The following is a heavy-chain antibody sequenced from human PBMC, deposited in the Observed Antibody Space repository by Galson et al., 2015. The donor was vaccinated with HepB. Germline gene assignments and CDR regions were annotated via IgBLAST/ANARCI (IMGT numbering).Heavy chain of an antibody. J-gene: IGHJ3*02. D-gene: IGHD3-3*01. CDR3: ARQLGPVFLEYLHDVFNI. CDR2: IYYSGIT. CDR1: NGSISSYY. Sequence: SETLSLTCTVSNGSISSYYWSWIRQPPGEGLEWIGNIYYSGITNYNPSLKSRVTISVDTSKNQFSLRLRSVTAADTAVYYCARQLGPVFLEYLHDVFNIWGQGTTVSVSS. V-gene: IGHV4-59*08.